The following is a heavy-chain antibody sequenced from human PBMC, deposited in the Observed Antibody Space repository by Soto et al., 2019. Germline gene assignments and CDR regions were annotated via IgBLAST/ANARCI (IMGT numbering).Heavy chain of an antibody. CDR3: ARDFDY. V-gene: IGHV3-48*01. CDR2: ISSSSSTI. CDR1: GFTFSSYI. Sequence: GGFLRLSCAASGFTFSSYIMNWVRQAPGKGLEWVSYISSSSSTIYYADSVKGRFTISRDNAKNSLYLQMNSLRAEDTAVYYCARDFDYWGQGTLVTVSS. J-gene: IGHJ4*02.